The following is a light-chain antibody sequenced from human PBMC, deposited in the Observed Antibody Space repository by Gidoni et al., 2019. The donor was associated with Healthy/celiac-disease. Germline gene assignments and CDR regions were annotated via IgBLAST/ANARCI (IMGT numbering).Light chain of an antibody. J-gene: IGKJ4*01. Sequence: IQLTPSPSFLSASVVDRVTITCRASQGISSYLAWYQPKPGKAPKLLIYAASTLQSGVPSRFSGSGSGTEFTLTISSLQPEDFATYYCQQLNSYPLTFGGGTKVEIK. CDR1: QGISSY. CDR3: QQLNSYPLT. V-gene: IGKV1-9*01. CDR2: AAS.